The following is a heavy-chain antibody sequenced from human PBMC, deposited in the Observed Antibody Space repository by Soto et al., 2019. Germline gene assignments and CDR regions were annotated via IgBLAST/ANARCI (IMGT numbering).Heavy chain of an antibody. CDR3: ARVFAEVVITTGYYFDY. CDR2: ISAYNGNT. Sequence: ASVKVSCKASGYTFTSYGISWVRQAPGQGLEWMGWISAYNGNTNYAQKLQGRVTMTTDTSTSTAYMELRSLRSDDTAVYYCARVFAEVVITTGYYFDYWGQGTLVTVSS. V-gene: IGHV1-18*04. D-gene: IGHD3-22*01. CDR1: GYTFTSYG. J-gene: IGHJ4*02.